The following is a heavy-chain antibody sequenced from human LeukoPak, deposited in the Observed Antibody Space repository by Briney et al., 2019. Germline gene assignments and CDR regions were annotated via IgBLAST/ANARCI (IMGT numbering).Heavy chain of an antibody. D-gene: IGHD3-22*01. J-gene: IGHJ3*02. Sequence: SETLSLTCTVSGYSISSGYYWGWIRQPAGKGLEWIGRIYTSGSTNYNPSLKSRVTMSVDTSKNQFSLKLSSVTAADTAVYYCASLYYDSSDDAFDIWGQGTMVTVSS. CDR2: IYTSGST. V-gene: IGHV4-4*07. CDR3: ASLYYDSSDDAFDI. CDR1: GYSISSGYY.